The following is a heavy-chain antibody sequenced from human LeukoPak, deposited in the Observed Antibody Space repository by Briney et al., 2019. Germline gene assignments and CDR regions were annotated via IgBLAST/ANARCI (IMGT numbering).Heavy chain of an antibody. CDR2: IRYDGSNK. D-gene: IGHD4-23*01. CDR3: ARDYGGNSRPQYYFDY. J-gene: IGHJ4*02. CDR1: GFTFSSYG. V-gene: IGHV3-30*02. Sequence: SGGSLRLSCAASGFTFSSYGMHWVRQAPGKGLEWVAFIRYDGSNKYYADSVKSRFTISRDNSKNTLYLQMNSLRAEDTAVYYCARDYGGNSRPQYYFDYWGQGTLVTVSS.